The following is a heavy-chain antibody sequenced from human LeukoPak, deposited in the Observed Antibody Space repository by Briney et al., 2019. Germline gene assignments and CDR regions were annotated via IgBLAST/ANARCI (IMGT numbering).Heavy chain of an antibody. CDR1: GGTFSSYA. CDR3: ARVVVLDTGYGWFDP. D-gene: IGHD2-2*01. J-gene: IGHJ5*02. CDR2: IIPIFGTA. Sequence: GASVKVSCKASGGTFSSYAISWVRQAPGQGLEWMGGIIPIFGTANYAQKFQGRVTITADESTSTAYMELSSLRSEDKAVYYCARVVVLDTGYGWFDPWGQGTLVTVSS. V-gene: IGHV1-69*01.